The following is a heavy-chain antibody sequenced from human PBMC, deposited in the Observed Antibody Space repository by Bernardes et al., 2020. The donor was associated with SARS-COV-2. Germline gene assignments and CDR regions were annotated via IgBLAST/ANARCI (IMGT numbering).Heavy chain of an antibody. Sequence: VGSLRLSCAAAGFTFSTSVMRWVRQAPGKGLEWVSTISGASGTYYADSVKGRFTISRDNSKNTVYLQMNNLRAEDTAIYYCAKGSGYNLEGGDYWGQGTLVTVSS. CDR3: AKGSGYNLEGGDY. D-gene: IGHD5-12*01. CDR2: ISGASGT. CDR1: GFTFSTSV. V-gene: IGHV3-23*01. J-gene: IGHJ4*02.